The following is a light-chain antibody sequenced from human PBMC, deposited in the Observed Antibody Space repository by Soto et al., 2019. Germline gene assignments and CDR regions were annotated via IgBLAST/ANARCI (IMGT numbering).Light chain of an antibody. Sequence: VLTQSPGTLSLSPGERATLSCRASQSVSSSYLAWYQQKPGQAPRLLIYGASSRATGIPDRFSGSGSGTDFTLTISRLEPEDFAVYYCQQYGSSAYTFGQGTKLEIK. CDR2: GAS. J-gene: IGKJ2*01. CDR3: QQYGSSAYT. CDR1: QSVSSSY. V-gene: IGKV3-20*01.